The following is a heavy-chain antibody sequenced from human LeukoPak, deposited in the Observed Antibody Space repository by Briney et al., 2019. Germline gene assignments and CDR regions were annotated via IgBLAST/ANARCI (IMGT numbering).Heavy chain of an antibody. CDR1: GGSISSYY. D-gene: IGHD6-13*01. V-gene: IGHV4-59*01. J-gene: IGHJ4*02. CDR2: IYYSGST. Sequence: PSETLSLTCTVSGGSISSYYWSWIRQPPGKGLEWIGYIYYSGSTNYNPSLKSRVTISVDTSKNQFSLKLSSVTAADTAVYYCARTGLHSSTWYFDSWGQGTLVTVSS. CDR3: ARTGLHSSTWYFDS.